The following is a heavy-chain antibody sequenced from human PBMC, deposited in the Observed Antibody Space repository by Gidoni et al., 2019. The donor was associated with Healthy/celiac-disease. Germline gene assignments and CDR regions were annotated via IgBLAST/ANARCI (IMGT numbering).Heavy chain of an antibody. CDR2: ISWNRGSI. D-gene: IGHD6-13*01. Sequence: EVQLVVSGGGCVQRGRSLSLSCAASVFTFCYSPMLWARQAPGKGLGWVSGISWNRGSIGYADSVKGRFTISRDNAKNSLYLQMNSLRAEDTALYYCAKVAAAGTVPAWFPTNYFDYWGQGTLVTVSS. CDR3: AKVAAAGTVPAWFPTNYFDY. CDR1: VFTFCYSP. J-gene: IGHJ4*02. V-gene: IGHV3-9*01.